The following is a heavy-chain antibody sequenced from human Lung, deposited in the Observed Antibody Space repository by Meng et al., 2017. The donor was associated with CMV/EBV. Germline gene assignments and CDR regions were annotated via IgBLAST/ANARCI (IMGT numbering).Heavy chain of an antibody. CDR1: GFTFDDYA. CDR2: ISWDGGST. Sequence: SCAASGFTFDDYAMDWVRQAPGKGLEWVSLISWDGGSTYYADSVKGRFTISRDNSKNSLYLQMNSLRAEDTALYYCAKDMHCSSTRCQYKRVYYYYGMDVXGQGXTVTVSS. CDR3: AKDMHCSSTRCQYKRVYYYYGMDV. J-gene: IGHJ6*02. D-gene: IGHD2-2*01. V-gene: IGHV3-43D*03.